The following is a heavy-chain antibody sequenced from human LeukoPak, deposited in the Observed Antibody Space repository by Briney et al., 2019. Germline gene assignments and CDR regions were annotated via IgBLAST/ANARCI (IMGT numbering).Heavy chain of an antibody. CDR3: ARYLSYYYDSSGYYYSLLFDY. CDR2: IKQDGSEK. Sequence: GGSLRLSCAASGFTFSSYSMSWVRKAPGKGLEWVANIKQDGSEKYYVDSVKGRFTISRDNAKNSLYLQMNSLRAEDTAVYYCARYLSYYYDSSGYYYSLLFDYWGQGTLVTVSS. CDR1: GFTFSSYS. J-gene: IGHJ4*02. V-gene: IGHV3-7*01. D-gene: IGHD3-22*01.